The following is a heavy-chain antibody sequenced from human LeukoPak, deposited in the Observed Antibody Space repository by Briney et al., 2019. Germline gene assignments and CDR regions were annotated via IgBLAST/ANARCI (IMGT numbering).Heavy chain of an antibody. Sequence: SETLSLTCTVSGYSISSGYYWGWIRQPPGKGLEWIGSIYYSGSTYYNPSLKSRVTISVDTSKNQFSLKLSSVTAADTAVYYCARQWTVGATCWFDPWGQGTLVTVSS. CDR2: IYYSGST. CDR1: GYSISSGYY. D-gene: IGHD1-26*01. J-gene: IGHJ5*02. CDR3: ARQWTVGATCWFDP. V-gene: IGHV4-38-2*02.